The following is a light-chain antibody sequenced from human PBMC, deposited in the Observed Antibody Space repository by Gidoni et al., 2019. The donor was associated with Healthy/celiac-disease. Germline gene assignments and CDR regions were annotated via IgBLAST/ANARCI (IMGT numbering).Light chain of an antibody. Sequence: GDRVTITCQASQDISNYLNWYQQKPGKAPKLLIDDSSNLETGVPSMFSGSGSGPDFTFTISSLQPEDSATYYCQQYDNLPYTFGQGTKLEIK. CDR2: DSS. V-gene: IGKV1-33*01. CDR1: QDISNY. J-gene: IGKJ2*01. CDR3: QQYDNLPYT.